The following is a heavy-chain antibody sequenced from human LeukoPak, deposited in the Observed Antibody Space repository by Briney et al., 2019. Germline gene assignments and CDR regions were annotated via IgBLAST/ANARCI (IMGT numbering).Heavy chain of an antibody. V-gene: IGHV3-23*01. D-gene: IGHD6-13*01. Sequence: GGSLRLSCAASGFTFSIYWMSWVRQAPGKGLEWVSAISGSGGSTYYADSVKGRFTISRDNSKNTLYLQMNSLRAEDTAVYYCAKDSRTLAAAGNYYGMDVWGQGTTVTVSS. CDR2: ISGSGGST. CDR3: AKDSRTLAAAGNYYGMDV. CDR1: GFTFSIYW. J-gene: IGHJ6*02.